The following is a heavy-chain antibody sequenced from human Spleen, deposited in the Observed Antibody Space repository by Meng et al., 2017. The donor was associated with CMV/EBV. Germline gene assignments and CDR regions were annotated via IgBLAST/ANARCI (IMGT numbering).Heavy chain of an antibody. CDR1: GFTFSGYA. D-gene: IGHD2-2*02. CDR3: ARGYPNYYYGMDV. V-gene: IGHV3-30*04. CDR2: ISYDGGNN. Sequence: GESLKISCAASGFTFSGYAMSWVRQAPGKGLEWVALISYDGGNNYYADSVKGRFTISRDYAKNTLYVQMNSLRAEDTAVYYCARGYPNYYYGMDVWGQGTTVTVSS. J-gene: IGHJ6*02.